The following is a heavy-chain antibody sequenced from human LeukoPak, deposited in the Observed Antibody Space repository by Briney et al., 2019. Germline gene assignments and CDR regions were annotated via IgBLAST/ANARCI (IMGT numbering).Heavy chain of an antibody. J-gene: IGHJ4*02. Sequence: SETLSLTCTVSGASINKDYWAWIRQPAGKGLEWIGRIHPSGITHQNPSLRGRVTMSIDASKNQFSLNLSSVTAADTAVYYCARVSEQQLVDYWGQGTLVTVSS. V-gene: IGHV4-4*07. CDR2: IHPSGIT. D-gene: IGHD6-13*01. CDR1: GASINKDY. CDR3: ARVSEQQLVDY.